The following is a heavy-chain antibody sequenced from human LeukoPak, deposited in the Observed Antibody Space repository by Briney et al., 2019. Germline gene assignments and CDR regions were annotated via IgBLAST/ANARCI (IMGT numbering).Heavy chain of an antibody. D-gene: IGHD6-13*01. CDR1: GYTFTSYY. V-gene: IGHV1-46*01. Sequence: ASVKVSCKASGYTFTSYYMHWVRQAPGQGLEWMGIINPSGGSTSYAQKFQGRVTMTRDMSTSTVYMELSSLRSEDTAVYCCARDKENQLVLGNYYYYYYMDVWGKGTTVTVSS. CDR3: ARDKENQLVLGNYYYYYYMDV. CDR2: INPSGGST. J-gene: IGHJ6*03.